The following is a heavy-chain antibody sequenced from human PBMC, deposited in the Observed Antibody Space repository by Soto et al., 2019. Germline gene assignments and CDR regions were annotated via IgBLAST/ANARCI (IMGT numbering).Heavy chain of an antibody. CDR3: VKVLARGVGVPRFYFDS. J-gene: IGHJ4*02. CDR2: INADGTST. CDR1: GFTFSNSW. D-gene: IGHD2-2*01. V-gene: IGHV3-74*01. Sequence: DVQLVESGGGLVQPGGSLRLSCAASGFTFSNSWMHWVRQVSGKGLEWVSRINADGTSTFYADSVKGRFTISRDNAKNTLYLHVNSLRAEDTAVYYCVKVLARGVGVPRFYFDSWGQGALVTVSS.